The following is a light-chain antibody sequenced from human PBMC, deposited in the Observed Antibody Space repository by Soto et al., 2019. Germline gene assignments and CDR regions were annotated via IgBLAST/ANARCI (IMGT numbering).Light chain of an antibody. CDR1: QSISSW. CDR3: QQYNSYPLT. J-gene: IGKJ4*01. CDR2: KAS. Sequence: DIQMTQSPSTLSASVGDRVTITCRASQSISSWLAWYQQKPGKAPKLLIYKASSLESGVPSRFSGRGFGTEFTLTISILQPDDFATYYCQQYNSYPLTFGGGTKVEIK. V-gene: IGKV1-5*03.